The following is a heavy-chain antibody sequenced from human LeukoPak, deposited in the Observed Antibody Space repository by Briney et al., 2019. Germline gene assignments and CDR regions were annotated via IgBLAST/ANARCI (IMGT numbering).Heavy chain of an antibody. Sequence: GRSLRLSCAASGFTFSSYGMHWVRQAPGKGLEWVAVIWYDGSNKYYADSVKGRFTISRDNSKNTLYLQMNSLRAEDTAVYYCAKGLAPRGQFDYWGQGTLVTVSS. CDR2: IWYDGSNK. V-gene: IGHV3-33*06. D-gene: IGHD5/OR15-5a*01. J-gene: IGHJ4*02. CDR3: AKGLAPRGQFDY. CDR1: GFTFSSYG.